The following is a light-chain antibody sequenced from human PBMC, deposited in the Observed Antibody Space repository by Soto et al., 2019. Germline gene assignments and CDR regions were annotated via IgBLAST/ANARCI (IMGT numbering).Light chain of an antibody. CDR1: SSNIGNNY. J-gene: IGLJ1*01. V-gene: IGLV1-51*01. CDR3: GTWDSSLSAGV. CDR2: DNN. Sequence: QSVLTQPPSVSAAPGQKVTISCSGSSSNIGNNYVSWYRQLPGTAPKVLIYDNNKRPSGIPDRFSGSKSGTSATLGITGLQTGDEADYYCGTWDSSLSAGVFGTGTKLTVL.